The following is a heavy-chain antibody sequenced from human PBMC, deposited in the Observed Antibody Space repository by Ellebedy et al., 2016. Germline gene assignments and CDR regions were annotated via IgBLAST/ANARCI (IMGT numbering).Heavy chain of an antibody. D-gene: IGHD2-21*01. CDR1: GFSFSNHA. J-gene: IGHJ6*02. CDR2: ISDSGGKT. CDR3: AKDLAMVVPYGMDV. Sequence: GGSLRLSCAASGFSFSNHAMNWVRQAPGKGLEWASAISDSGGKTYYAASVKGRFTVSRDNSRNTLYLHMKSLRVEDTAVYYCAKDLAMVVPYGMDVWGQGTTVTVSS. V-gene: IGHV3-23*01.